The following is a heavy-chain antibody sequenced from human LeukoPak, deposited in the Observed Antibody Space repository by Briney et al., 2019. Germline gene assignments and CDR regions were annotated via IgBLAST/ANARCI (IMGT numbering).Heavy chain of an antibody. J-gene: IGHJ4*02. CDR2: IYYSGST. CDR3: ARTMHSSGWYPGFDY. Sequence: SETLSLTCTVSGGSISSSSYYWGWIRQPPGKGLEWIGSIYYSGSTYYNPSLKSRVTISVDTSKNQFSLKLSSVTAADTAVYYCARTMHSSGWYPGFDYWGQGTLVIVSS. V-gene: IGHV4-39*01. CDR1: GGSISSSSYY. D-gene: IGHD6-19*01.